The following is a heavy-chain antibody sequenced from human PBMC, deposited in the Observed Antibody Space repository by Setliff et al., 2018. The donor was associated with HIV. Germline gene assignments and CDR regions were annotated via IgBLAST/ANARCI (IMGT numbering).Heavy chain of an antibody. D-gene: IGHD3-10*01. Sequence: GGSLRLSCAASGFTFSSHWMSWIRQAPGKGLEWVASIKQDGSEKYFVDSVKGRFTISRDNAKDSMFLQMNSLRGEDTAVYYCVRTGLGLQEVLSPGVWGTGTTVTVSS. J-gene: IGHJ6*04. CDR2: IKQDGSEK. CDR1: GFTFSSHW. CDR3: VRTGLGLQEVLSPGV. V-gene: IGHV3-7*01.